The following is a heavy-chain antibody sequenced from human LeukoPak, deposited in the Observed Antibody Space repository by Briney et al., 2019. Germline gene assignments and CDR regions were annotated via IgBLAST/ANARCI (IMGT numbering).Heavy chain of an antibody. Sequence: PGGSLRLSCAASGFTFSSYSMNWVRQAPGKGLEWVSSISSSSSYIYYADSVKGRFTISRDNAKNSLYLQMNSLRAEDTAVYYCAMARDRYSSSWSGDYWGQGTLVTVSS. CDR2: ISSSSSYI. J-gene: IGHJ4*02. V-gene: IGHV3-21*01. CDR3: AMARDRYSSSWSGDY. CDR1: GFTFSSYS. D-gene: IGHD6-13*01.